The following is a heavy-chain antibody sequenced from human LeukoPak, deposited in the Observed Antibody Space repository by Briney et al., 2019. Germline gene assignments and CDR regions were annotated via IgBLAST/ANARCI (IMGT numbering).Heavy chain of an antibody. V-gene: IGHV1-69*04. CDR3: AKGFKDCSGDNCYLYYFDY. D-gene: IGHD2-15*01. Sequence: ASVKVSCKASGGTFSSYAISWVRQAPGQGLEWMGRIIPILGIANYAQKFQGGVTITADKSTSTAYMELSSLRSEDTAVYYCAKGFKDCSGDNCYLYYFDYWGQGTLVTVSS. CDR2: IIPILGIA. CDR1: GGTFSSYA. J-gene: IGHJ4*02.